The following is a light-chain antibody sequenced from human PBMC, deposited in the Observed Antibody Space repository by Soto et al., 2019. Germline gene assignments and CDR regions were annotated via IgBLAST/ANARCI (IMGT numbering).Light chain of an antibody. V-gene: IGLV2-8*01. CDR2: DVT. CDR3: CSHAGSKNYYL. CDR1: ISDIGGYDF. Sequence: QSALTQPPSASGSPGQSVTISCTGSISDIGGYDFVSWYQQHPGKVPKLLIYDVTKRPSGVPDRFSGSKSGNTASLTVSGLQADDEADYYCCSHAGSKNYYLFGRGTKLTVL. J-gene: IGLJ1*01.